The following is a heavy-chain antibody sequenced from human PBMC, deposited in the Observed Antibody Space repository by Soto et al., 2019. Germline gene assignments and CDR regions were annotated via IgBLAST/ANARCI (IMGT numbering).Heavy chain of an antibody. CDR1: GGTFSSYT. CDR2: ISPILGIT. CDR3: AGMDRYCSGGSCYQGDWYDP. J-gene: IGHJ5*02. V-gene: IGHV1-69*02. D-gene: IGHD2-15*01. Sequence: SVKVSCKASGGTFSSYTISWVRQAPGQGLEWMGRISPILGITNYAQKLQGRVTMTADKSTSTAYMELRSLRSDDTAVYYCAGMDRYCSGGSCYQGDWYDPWGQGTLVTVSA.